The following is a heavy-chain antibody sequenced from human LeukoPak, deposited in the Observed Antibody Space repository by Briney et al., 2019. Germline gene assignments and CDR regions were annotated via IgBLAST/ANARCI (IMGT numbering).Heavy chain of an antibody. J-gene: IGHJ6*02. CDR1: GFTVSSRF. CDR2: IQSGGTT. V-gene: IGHV3-66*02. CDR3: GRDHHPGQRYYYGMDV. Sequence: GGSLRLSCAASGFTVSSRFMSWVRQAPGKGLEWVSLIQSGGTTFYADSVKGRFTISRDNSKNTLYLQMNSLRAEDTAVYYCGRDHHPGQRYYYGMDVWGQGTTVTVSS. D-gene: IGHD6-25*01.